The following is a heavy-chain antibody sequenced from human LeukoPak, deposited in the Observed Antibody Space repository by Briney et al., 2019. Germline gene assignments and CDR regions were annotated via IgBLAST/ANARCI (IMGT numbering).Heavy chain of an antibody. J-gene: IGHJ4*02. V-gene: IGHV5-51*01. CDR1: GYSFTSYW. Sequence: GESLQISCKGSGYSFTSYWIGWVRQMPGKGLEWMGIIYPGDSDTRYSPSFQGQVTISADKSISTAYLQWSSLKASDTAMYYCARSNSHYYGSGSYLDYWGQGTLVTVSS. D-gene: IGHD3-10*01. CDR3: ARSNSHYYGSGSYLDY. CDR2: IYPGDSDT.